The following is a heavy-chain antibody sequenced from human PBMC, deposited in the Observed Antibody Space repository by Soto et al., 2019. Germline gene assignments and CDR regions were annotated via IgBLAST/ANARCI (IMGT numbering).Heavy chain of an antibody. D-gene: IGHD1-26*01. CDR3: ARGWSGSYLGYYYYGMDV. J-gene: IGHJ6*02. Sequence: QVQLVQSGAEVKKPGSSVKVSCKASGGTFSSYAISWVRQAPGQGLEWMGGIIPSFGTANYAQKFQGRVTITADETTSTAYMELSSLRSEDTAVYYCARGWSGSYLGYYYYGMDVWGQGTTVTVSS. V-gene: IGHV1-69*01. CDR1: GGTFSSYA. CDR2: IIPSFGTA.